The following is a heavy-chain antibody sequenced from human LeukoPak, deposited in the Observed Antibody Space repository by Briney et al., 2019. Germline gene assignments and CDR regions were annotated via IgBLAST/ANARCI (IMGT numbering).Heavy chain of an antibody. J-gene: IGHJ1*01. Sequence: GESLKISCKGSGYSFTSYWIGWVRQMPGKGLEWMGIIYPGDSDTRYSPSFQGQVTISADKSISPAYLQWSSLKASDTAMYYCARRDCSSTSCYAEYFQHWGQGTLVTVSS. CDR1: GYSFTSYW. CDR2: IYPGDSDT. D-gene: IGHD2-2*01. CDR3: ARRDCSSTSCYAEYFQH. V-gene: IGHV5-51*01.